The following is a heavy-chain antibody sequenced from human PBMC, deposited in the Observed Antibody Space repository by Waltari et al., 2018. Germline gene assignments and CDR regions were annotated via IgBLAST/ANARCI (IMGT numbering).Heavy chain of an antibody. Sequence: QVQLQQSGSGLVKPSQTLSITCDVSGESLFPNSVAWNWIRQSSSRGLEWLGRTYYRSQCRNDYALSVKGRITVNPDTSKNHFSLQLDSVTPDDTAVYYCARGKFTAFDIWGQGTMVTVSS. CDR1: GESLFPNSVA. CDR3: ARGKFTAFDI. J-gene: IGHJ3*02. V-gene: IGHV6-1*01. CDR2: TYYRSQCRN.